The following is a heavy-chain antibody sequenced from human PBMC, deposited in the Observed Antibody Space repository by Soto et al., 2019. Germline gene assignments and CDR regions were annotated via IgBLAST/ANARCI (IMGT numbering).Heavy chain of an antibody. D-gene: IGHD3-22*01. V-gene: IGHV4-30-4*01. CDR1: GGSISSDDYY. J-gene: IGHJ1*01. CDR3: ARDLDGLHDDTSGPFPRPG. Sequence: SETLSLTCTVSGGSISSDDYYWSWLRQAPGRGLEWIGYIHSSGSIYYNPSLKSRATMSIDTAGNQFSLKVSSVTVAATAVYYCARDLDGLHDDTSGPFPRPGWGQGALVTVSS. CDR2: IHSSGSI.